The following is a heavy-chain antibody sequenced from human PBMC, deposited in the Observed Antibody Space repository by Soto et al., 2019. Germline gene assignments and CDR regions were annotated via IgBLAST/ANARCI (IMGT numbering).Heavy chain of an antibody. CDR3: AKVPTTVTTGGDAFDI. CDR2: ISGRGLNP. CDR1: GFTFSRSA. J-gene: IGHJ3*02. V-gene: IGHV3-23*01. D-gene: IGHD4-17*01. Sequence: PGGSLRLSCTTSGFTFSRSAMSWVRQAPGKGLEWVSAISGRGLNPYYADSVKGRFTISRDNSKNTLYLQMNSLRAEDTAVYYCAKVPTTVTTGGDAFDIWGQGTMVTVSS.